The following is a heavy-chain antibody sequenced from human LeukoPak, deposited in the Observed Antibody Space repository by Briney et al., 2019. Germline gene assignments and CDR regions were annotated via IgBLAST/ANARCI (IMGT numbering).Heavy chain of an antibody. CDR3: ATEAGVGSGSYN. CDR2: IYYSGST. J-gene: IGHJ4*02. Sequence: PSETLSVTCTVSGGSISSGGYYWSWIRQHPGEGLEWIGYIYYSGSTYYNPSLKSRVTISIDTSKNQFSLKLSAVTAADTAVYYCATEAGVGSGSYNWGQGTLVTVSS. D-gene: IGHD3-10*01. CDR1: GGSISSGGYY. V-gene: IGHV4-31*03.